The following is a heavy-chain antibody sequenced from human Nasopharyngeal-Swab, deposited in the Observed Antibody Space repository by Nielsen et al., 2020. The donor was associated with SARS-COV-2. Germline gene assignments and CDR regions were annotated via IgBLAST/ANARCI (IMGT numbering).Heavy chain of an antibody. CDR3: ARDGLDYDFWSAYFMDV. D-gene: IGHD3-3*01. V-gene: IGHV3-21*01. Sequence: SCAASGFIFSESAMHWVRQAPGKGLEWVSSISSSSTYIYYADSVKGRFTISRDSAKNSLYLQMNSLRAEDTAVYYCARDGLDYDFWSAYFMDVWGQGTTVTVSS. J-gene: IGHJ6*02. CDR1: GFIFSESA. CDR2: ISSSSTYI.